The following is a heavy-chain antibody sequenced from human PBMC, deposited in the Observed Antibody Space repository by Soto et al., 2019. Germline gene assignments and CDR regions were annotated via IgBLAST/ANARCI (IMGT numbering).Heavy chain of an antibody. CDR3: ARARQYYDCELDP. D-gene: IGHD3-16*01. J-gene: IGHJ5*02. V-gene: IGHV4-30-4*02. Sequence: SDTLSLTCTVSGGSLSRGDYYWSWIRQPPGKGLEWIGNIYYSGSTYYNPSLKSRVTISVDTSKKQFPLKLTSVTAADTAIYYCARARQYYDCELDPWGQGTLVTV. CDR2: IYYSGST. CDR1: GGSLSRGDYY.